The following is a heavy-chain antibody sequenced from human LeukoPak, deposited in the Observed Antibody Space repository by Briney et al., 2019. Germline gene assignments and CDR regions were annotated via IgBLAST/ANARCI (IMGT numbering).Heavy chain of an antibody. Sequence: GSLRLSCAASGFTFNSYAMSWVRQAPGKGLEWVSAISGSGGSTYYADSVKGRFTISRDNSKNTLYLQMNSLRAEDTAVYYCASLPYDFWSGYIDYWGQGTLVTVSS. CDR1: GFTFNSYA. V-gene: IGHV3-23*01. CDR3: ASLPYDFWSGYIDY. J-gene: IGHJ4*02. D-gene: IGHD3-3*01. CDR2: ISGSGGST.